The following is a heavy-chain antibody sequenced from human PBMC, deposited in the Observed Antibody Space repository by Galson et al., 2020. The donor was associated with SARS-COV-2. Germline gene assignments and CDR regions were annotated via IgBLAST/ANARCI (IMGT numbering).Heavy chain of an antibody. CDR1: GFSLSTSGVG. V-gene: IGHV2-5*02. D-gene: IGHD3-16*01. J-gene: IGHJ3*02. Sequence: SGPTLVQPTQTLTLTCTFSGFSLSTSGVGVGWIRQPPGKALEWLALIYWDDDKRYSPSLKRMLTITKDTSKNQVVLTMTNMAPVDTATYYCAHSVGASDYDYVWGTYGWGDSVDIGGQGTMVTGSS. CDR3: AHSVGASDYDYVWGTYGWGDSVDI. CDR2: IYWDDDK.